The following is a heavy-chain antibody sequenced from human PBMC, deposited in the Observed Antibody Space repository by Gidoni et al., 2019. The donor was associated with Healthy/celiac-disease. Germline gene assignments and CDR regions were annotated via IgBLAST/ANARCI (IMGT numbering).Heavy chain of an antibody. D-gene: IGHD3-22*01. Sequence: QLQLQESGPGLVKPSETLSLTCTVSGGSISSSSYYWGWIRQPPGKGLELIGGYYYSGSTYYNPSLKSRVTISVDTSKNQFSLKLSSVTAADTAVYYCASPEGGYDSSGYGLGAEYLSYGPFGYWGQGTLVTVSS. J-gene: IGHJ4*02. V-gene: IGHV4-39*01. CDR3: ASPEGGYDSSGYGLGAEYLSYGPFGY. CDR1: GGSISSSSYY. CDR2: YYYSGST.